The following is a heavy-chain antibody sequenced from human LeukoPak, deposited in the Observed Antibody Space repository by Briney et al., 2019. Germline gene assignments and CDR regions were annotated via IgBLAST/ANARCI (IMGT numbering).Heavy chain of an antibody. V-gene: IGHV3-11*01. D-gene: IGHD4-11*01. Sequence: GGSLRLYCATSGLIFSDYYMIWIRHATGQGLEWVSHTSSSGDIIYYADSVKGRFTISRDNAKKSLHLQMNSLRAEDTAVYYCARDIGGMTTEYYFHHWGQGTLVTVSS. J-gene: IGHJ4*02. CDR1: GLIFSDYY. CDR3: ARDIGGMTTEYYFHH. CDR2: TSSSGDII.